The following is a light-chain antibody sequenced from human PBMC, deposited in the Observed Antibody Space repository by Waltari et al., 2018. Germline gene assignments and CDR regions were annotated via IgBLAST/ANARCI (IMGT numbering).Light chain of an antibody. J-gene: IGKJ1*01. CDR1: QSISSW. CDR2: KAS. V-gene: IGKV1-5*03. Sequence: DIQMTQSPSTLSASVGDRVTITCRASQSISSWLAWYQQKPGKAPKLLIYKASTLGRGIPSRFSGSGSVTEFTLTISSLQPDDFATYYCQQYNTNSPWTFGQGTKVEIK. CDR3: QQYNTNSPWT.